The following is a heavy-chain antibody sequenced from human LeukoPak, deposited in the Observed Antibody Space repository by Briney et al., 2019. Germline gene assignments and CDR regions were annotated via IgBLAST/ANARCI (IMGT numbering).Heavy chain of an antibody. CDR2: ISYSGNT. V-gene: IGHV4-59*01. J-gene: IGHJ4*02. CDR1: GGSISDYY. CDR3: AREEASSWTGDYFDY. Sequence: SETLSLTCTVSGGSISDYYWSWIRQPPGKGLEWIGYISYSGNTNYNPSPKSRVTTSVDTSKNQFSLNLSSVTAADTAVYFCAREEASSWTGDYFDYWGQGSLVTVSS. D-gene: IGHD6-13*01.